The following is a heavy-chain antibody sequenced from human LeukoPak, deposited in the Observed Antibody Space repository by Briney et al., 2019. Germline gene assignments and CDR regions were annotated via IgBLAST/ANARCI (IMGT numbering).Heavy chain of an antibody. V-gene: IGHV4-39*01. Sequence: SETLSLTCTVSGGSITSTYSYWGWIRQSPGNGLEWVGSISYSGNTYYKPSLKSRVTMSLDTSKNQFSLKLSSVTAADTAVYYCAQDFGSYWGQGTLVTVSS. D-gene: IGHD2-15*01. J-gene: IGHJ4*02. CDR1: GGSITSTYSY. CDR2: ISYSGNT. CDR3: AQDFGSY.